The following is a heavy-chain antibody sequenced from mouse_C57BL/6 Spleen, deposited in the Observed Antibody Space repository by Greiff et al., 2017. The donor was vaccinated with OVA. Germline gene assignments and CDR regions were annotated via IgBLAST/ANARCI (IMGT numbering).Heavy chain of an antibody. V-gene: IGHV1-59*01. CDR3: ARSIYYGSSYVGY. D-gene: IGHD1-1*01. CDR2: IDPSDSYT. CDR1: GYTFTSYW. J-gene: IGHJ2*01. Sequence: QVQLQQPGAELVRPGTSVKLSCKASGYTFTSYWMHWVKQRPGQGLEWIGVIDPSDSYTNYNQKFKGKATLTVDTSSSTAYMQLSSLTSEDSAVYYCARSIYYGSSYVGYWGQGTTLTVSS.